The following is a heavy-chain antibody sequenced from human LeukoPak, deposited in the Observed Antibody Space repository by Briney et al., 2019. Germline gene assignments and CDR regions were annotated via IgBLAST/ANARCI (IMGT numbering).Heavy chain of an antibody. Sequence: SETLSLTCTVSGYSISSGYYWGWVRQSPGKGLEGIGTIYHSGTTYYNPSIKSRLSISMDTSKNQFSLKLTSVTAADTAVYFCVRDLGVYGNIDYWGQGTLVTVSS. V-gene: IGHV4-38-2*02. CDR3: VRDLGVYGNIDY. D-gene: IGHD2-8*02. CDR2: IYHSGTT. CDR1: GYSISSGYY. J-gene: IGHJ4*02.